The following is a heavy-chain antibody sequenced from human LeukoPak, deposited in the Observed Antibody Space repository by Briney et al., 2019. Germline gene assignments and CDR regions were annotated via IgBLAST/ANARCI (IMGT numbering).Heavy chain of an antibody. CDR2: INHSGST. D-gene: IGHD1-7*01. J-gene: IGHJ6*02. CDR1: GGSFSGYY. CDR3: AREPELRGRGSGMDV. V-gene: IGHV4-34*01. Sequence: SETLSLTCAVYGGSFSGYYWSWIRQPPGKGLEWIGEINHSGSTNYNPSLKSRVTISVDTSKNQFSLKLSSVTAADTAVYYCAREPELRGRGSGMDVWGQGTTVTVSS.